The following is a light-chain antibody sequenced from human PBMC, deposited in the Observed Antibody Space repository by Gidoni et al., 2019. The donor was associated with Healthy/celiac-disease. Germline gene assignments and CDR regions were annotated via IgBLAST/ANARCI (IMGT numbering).Light chain of an antibody. CDR1: QSVSSN. J-gene: IGKJ2*01. Sequence: EIVMTQSPATLSVSPGERPTLSCRASQSVSSNLAWYQQKPGQDPRLLIYGASTRATGIPARFSGSGSGTECTLTISSLQSEDCAVYYCQQYNNWPLYTFGQGTKLEIK. CDR2: GAS. V-gene: IGKV3-15*01. CDR3: QQYNNWPLYT.